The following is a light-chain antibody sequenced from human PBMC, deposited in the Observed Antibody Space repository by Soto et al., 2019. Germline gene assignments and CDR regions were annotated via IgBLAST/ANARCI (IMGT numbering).Light chain of an antibody. CDR3: SSYTNTSTLV. CDR2: EVS. J-gene: IGLJ1*01. CDR1: SSDLGAYKY. V-gene: IGLV2-14*03. Sequence: QSVLTQPASVSGSPGQSITIPCAGTSSDLGAYKYVSWYQQHPDKAPKLILYEVSRRPSGVSNRFSGSKSGNTASLTISGLLAEDEADYSCSSYTNTSTLVFGTGTKV.